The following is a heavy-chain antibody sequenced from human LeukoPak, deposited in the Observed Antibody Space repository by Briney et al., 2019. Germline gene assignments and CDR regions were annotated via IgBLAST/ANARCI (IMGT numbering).Heavy chain of an antibody. V-gene: IGHV4-30-4*07. CDR2: IYSSGST. CDR1: GGSISSVSYS. Sequence: PSQTLSLTCAVSGGSISSVSYSWSWIRQPPGKGLEWIGYIYSSGSTYYNPSLKSRVTISVDTSKNQFSLKLYSVTAADTAVYYCARELRPTYYMDVWGKGTTVTVSS. D-gene: IGHD4-17*01. J-gene: IGHJ6*03. CDR3: ARELRPTYYMDV.